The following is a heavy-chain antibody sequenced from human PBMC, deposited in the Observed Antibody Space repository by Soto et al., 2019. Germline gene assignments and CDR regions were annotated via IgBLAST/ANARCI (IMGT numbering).Heavy chain of an antibody. V-gene: IGHV1-18*01. D-gene: IGHD2-8*01. CDR3: AKNGQPPYYYYGMDV. CDR2: ISGYNGDT. CDR1: GYTFSRYG. J-gene: IGHJ6*02. Sequence: QGQLVQSGVEVKKPGASVKVSCKASGYTFSRYGISWVRQAPGEGHERMGWISGYNGDTNYAQKFQGRVTMTIDTSTNTAYMELRTLTSDDTAVYYCAKNGQPPYYYYGMDVWGQGTTVSVSS.